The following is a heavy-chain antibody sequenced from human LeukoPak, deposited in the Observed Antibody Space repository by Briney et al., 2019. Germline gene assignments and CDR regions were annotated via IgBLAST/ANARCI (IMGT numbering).Heavy chain of an antibody. D-gene: IGHD6-19*01. CDR2: ISYDGSNK. J-gene: IGHJ4*02. CDR1: GFTFSSYG. CDR3: AKSPTRIAMAGLDY. V-gene: IGHV3-30*18. Sequence: PGRSLRLSCAASGFTFSSYGMPWVRQAPGKGLEWVAVISYDGSNKYYADSVKGRFTISRDNSKNTLYLQMNSLRAEDTAVYYCAKSPTRIAMAGLDYWGQGTLVTVSS.